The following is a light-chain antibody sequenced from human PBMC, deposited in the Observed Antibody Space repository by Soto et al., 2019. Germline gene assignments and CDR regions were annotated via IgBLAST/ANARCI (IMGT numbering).Light chain of an antibody. J-gene: IGLJ1*01. Sequence: QSVLTQPRSVSRSPGQSVAISCTGTSSDVGGYNYVSWYQQHPGKAPKLMIYDVNKRPSGVPDRFSGSKSGNTASLTISGLQAEDEADYYCCSFAGDPYVFGTGTKVTVL. V-gene: IGLV2-11*01. CDR2: DVN. CDR3: CSFAGDPYV. CDR1: SSDVGGYNY.